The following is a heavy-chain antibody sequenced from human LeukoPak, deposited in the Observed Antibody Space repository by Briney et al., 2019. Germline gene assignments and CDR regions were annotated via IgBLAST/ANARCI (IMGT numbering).Heavy chain of an antibody. V-gene: IGHV4-4*08. Sequence: SETLSLTCTVSGGSISAYYWSWIRRPPGKGLEWIGYIYTSGNTNYNPSLKSRATISVDTSKNQFSLKLSSVTAADTAVYYCAAPFCGGDCYSSYYYYAMDVWGPGTTVTVSS. CDR2: IYTSGNT. CDR3: AAPFCGGDCYSSYYYYAMDV. J-gene: IGHJ6*02. CDR1: GGSISAYY. D-gene: IGHD2-21*02.